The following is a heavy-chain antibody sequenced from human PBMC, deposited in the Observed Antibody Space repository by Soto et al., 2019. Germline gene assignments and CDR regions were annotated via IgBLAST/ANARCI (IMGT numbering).Heavy chain of an antibody. J-gene: IGHJ3*01. Sequence: VQMVQSGAEVKEPGSSVKVSCTNSGDTFSHYVMSWVRQAPGQGLEWMGSLAPISGSPNYAERFEGRLTISADAGTSTMYMELRSLKYDDTAVHYCARIGVGSRRWGQGTMVTVSS. CDR1: GDTFSHYV. CDR3: ARIGVGSRR. D-gene: IGHD1-26*01. V-gene: IGHV1-69*18. CDR2: LAPISGSP.